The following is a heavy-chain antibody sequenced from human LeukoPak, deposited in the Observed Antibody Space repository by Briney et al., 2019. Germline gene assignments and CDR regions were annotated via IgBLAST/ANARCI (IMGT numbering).Heavy chain of an antibody. Sequence: GSLRLSCAASGFTFSSYWMIWFRQAPGKGPEWVANIKQDGSEKSYVDSVKGRFTISRDNAKNSLYLQINSLRAEDTAVYYCARSRYGDYWGQGTLVTVSS. CDR2: IKQDGSEK. D-gene: IGHD3-16*01. V-gene: IGHV3-7*01. CDR1: GFTFSSYW. J-gene: IGHJ4*02. CDR3: ARSRYGDY.